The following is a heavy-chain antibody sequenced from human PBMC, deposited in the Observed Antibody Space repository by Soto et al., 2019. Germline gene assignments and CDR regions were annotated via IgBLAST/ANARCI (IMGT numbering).Heavy chain of an antibody. D-gene: IGHD2-15*01. V-gene: IGHV1-69*06. Sequence: ASVKVSCKASGGTFSSYAISWVRQAPGQGLEWMGGIIPIFGTANYAQKFQGRVTITADKSTSTAYMELSSLRSEDTAVYYCARETGGGNRHFDYWGQGTLVTVSS. J-gene: IGHJ4*02. CDR1: GGTFSSYA. CDR2: IIPIFGTA. CDR3: ARETGGGNRHFDY.